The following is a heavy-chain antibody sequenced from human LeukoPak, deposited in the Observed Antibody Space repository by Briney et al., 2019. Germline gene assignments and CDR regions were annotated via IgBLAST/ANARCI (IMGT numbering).Heavy chain of an antibody. V-gene: IGHV3-23*01. CDR1: GFIFNTNG. CDR3: ARGVYWSLDY. D-gene: IGHD1-1*01. Sequence: GGSLRLSCAVSGFIFNTNGMNWVRQSPGKGLEWLATIAGGDESTYYADSVKGRFAISRDNYKNPVFLHMNSLRVEDTAVYYCARGVYWSLDYWGQGTLVTVPS. CDR2: IAGGDEST. J-gene: IGHJ4*02.